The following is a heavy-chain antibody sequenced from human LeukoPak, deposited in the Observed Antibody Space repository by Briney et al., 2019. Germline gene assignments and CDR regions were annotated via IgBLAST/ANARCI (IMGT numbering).Heavy chain of an antibody. CDR3: AREGGEWELLRTFDY. D-gene: IGHD1-26*01. V-gene: IGHV3-9*01. Sequence: GGSLRLSCAASGFTFDDYAMHWVRQAPGKGLEWVSGISWNSGSIGYADSVKGRFTISRDNAKNSLYLQMNSLRAEDTAVYYCAREGGEWELLRTFDYWGQGTLVTVSS. CDR2: ISWNSGSI. CDR1: GFTFDDYA. J-gene: IGHJ4*02.